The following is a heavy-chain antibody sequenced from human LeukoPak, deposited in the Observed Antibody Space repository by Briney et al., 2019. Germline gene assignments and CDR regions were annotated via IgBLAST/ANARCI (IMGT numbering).Heavy chain of an antibody. CDR1: GFTFSSYA. Sequence: PGGSLRLSCAASGFTFSSYAMSWVRQAPGNGLEWVSAISGSGGSTYYADSVKGRFTISRDNAKNSLYLQMNSLRAEDTAVYYCARVGTYYYDSSGYSADYWGQGTLVTVSS. D-gene: IGHD3-22*01. J-gene: IGHJ4*02. CDR2: ISGSGGST. V-gene: IGHV3-23*01. CDR3: ARVGTYYYDSSGYSADY.